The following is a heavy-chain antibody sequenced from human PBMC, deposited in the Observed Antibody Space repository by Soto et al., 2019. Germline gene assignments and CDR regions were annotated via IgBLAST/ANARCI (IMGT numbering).Heavy chain of an antibody. D-gene: IGHD3-3*01. V-gene: IGHV4-30-4*01. Sequence: QVQLQESGPGLVKPSQTLSLTCTVSGGSISSGDYYWSWIRQPPGKGLEWIGYIYYSGSTYYNPSLKSRVTISVDTSKNQFSLKLSSVTAADTAVYYCARGRGDNYDFWSGYYMDYYYGMDVWGQGTTVTVSS. CDR1: GGSISSGDYY. CDR2: IYYSGST. J-gene: IGHJ6*02. CDR3: ARGRGDNYDFWSGYYMDYYYGMDV.